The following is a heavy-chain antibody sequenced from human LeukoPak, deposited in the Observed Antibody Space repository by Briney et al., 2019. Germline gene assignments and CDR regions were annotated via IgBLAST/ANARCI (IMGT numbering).Heavy chain of an antibody. Sequence: KPSETLSLTCAVYGGSFSGYYWSWIRQPPGKGLEWIGEINHSGSTNYNPSLKSRVTISVDTSKNQFSLKLSSVTAADTAVYYCARGSTVVTPGDYWGQGTLVTVSS. CDR3: ARGSTVVTPGDY. J-gene: IGHJ4*02. CDR2: INHSGST. V-gene: IGHV4-34*01. D-gene: IGHD4-23*01. CDR1: GGSFSGYY.